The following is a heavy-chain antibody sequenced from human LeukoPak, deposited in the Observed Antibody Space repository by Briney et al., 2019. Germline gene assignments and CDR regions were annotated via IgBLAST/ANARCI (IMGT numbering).Heavy chain of an antibody. V-gene: IGHV4-61*02. D-gene: IGHD4-23*01. J-gene: IGHJ4*02. Sequence: SQTLSLTCTVSGGSISSGSYYWSWIRQPAGKGLEWIGRIYTSGSTNYNPSLKSRVTISVDTSKNQFSLKLSSVTAADTAVYYCARDVGPTVALARGQGTLVTVSS. CDR1: GGSISSGSYY. CDR2: IYTSGST. CDR3: ARDVGPTVALA.